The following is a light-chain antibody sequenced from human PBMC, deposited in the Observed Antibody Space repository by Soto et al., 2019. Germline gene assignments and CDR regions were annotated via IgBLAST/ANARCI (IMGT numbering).Light chain of an antibody. J-gene: IGLJ2*01. CDR1: SSNIGAGYN. CDR3: QSYDSSLSVV. V-gene: IGLV1-40*01. Sequence: QPVLTQPPSVSGAPGQRVTISCTGSSSNIGAGYNVHWYQQLPGTAPKLLIYVNSNRPSGVPDRFSCSKSGTSASLAITGLQAEDEADYYCQSYDSSLSVVFGGGTKLTVL. CDR2: VNS.